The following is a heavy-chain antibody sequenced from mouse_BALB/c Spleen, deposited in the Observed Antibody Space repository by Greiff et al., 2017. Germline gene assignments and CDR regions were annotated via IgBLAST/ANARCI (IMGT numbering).Heavy chain of an antibody. J-gene: IGHJ2*01. Sequence: QVQLKESGAELAKPGASVKMSCKASGYTFTSYWMHWVKQRPGQGLEWIGYINPSTGYTEYNQKFKDKATLTADKSSSTAYMQLSSLTSEDSAVYYCARRGGKAQFGDWGQGTTLTVSS. V-gene: IGHV1-7*01. CDR3: ARRGGKAQFGD. CDR2: INPSTGYT. D-gene: IGHD2-1*01. CDR1: GYTFTSYW.